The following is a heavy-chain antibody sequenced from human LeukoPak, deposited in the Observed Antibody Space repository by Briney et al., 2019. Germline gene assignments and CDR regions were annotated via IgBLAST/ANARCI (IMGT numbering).Heavy chain of an antibody. V-gene: IGHV3-23*01. CDR1: GFTFSDYY. J-gene: IGHJ3*02. D-gene: IGHD5-18*01. CDR3: AKEPRGYSFSFDI. Sequence: PGGSLRLSCAASGFTFSDYYMSWVRQAPGKGLEWVSAISGSGVKTYYADSVKGRFTISRDNPKNTLYLQMNSLRPEDTAVYYCAKEPRGYSFSFDIWGQGTMVTVSS. CDR2: ISGSGVKT.